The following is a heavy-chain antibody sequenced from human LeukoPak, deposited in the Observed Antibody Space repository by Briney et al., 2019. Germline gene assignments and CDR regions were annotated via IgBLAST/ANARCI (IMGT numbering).Heavy chain of an antibody. J-gene: IGHJ4*02. Sequence: PGGSLRLSCAASGFTFRSNWMSWVRQAPGKGLEWVANIKQDGSERNYVDSVRGRFTISRDNAKNSLYLQMNYLRAEDTAICYCARDPYGSGGYYDYWGQGTLVTVSS. D-gene: IGHD3-10*01. V-gene: IGHV3-7*01. CDR1: GFTFRSNW. CDR2: IKQDGSER. CDR3: ARDPYGSGGYYDY.